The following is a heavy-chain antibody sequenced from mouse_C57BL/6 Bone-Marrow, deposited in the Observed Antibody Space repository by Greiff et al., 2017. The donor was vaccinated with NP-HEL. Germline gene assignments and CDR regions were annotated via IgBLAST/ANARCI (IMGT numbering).Heavy chain of an antibody. J-gene: IGHJ2*01. CDR3: ARKVDSAGYDYFDY. Sequence: EVHLVESGGGLVKPGGSLKLSCAASGFTFSSYAMSWVRQTPEKRLEWVATISSGGSYTYYPDSVTGRFTLSRDNAKNTLYLQMSRLRAEDTAMYYCARKVDSAGYDYFDYWGQGTTLTVSS. D-gene: IGHD3-2*01. CDR1: GFTFSSYA. CDR2: ISSGGSYT. V-gene: IGHV5-9-3*01.